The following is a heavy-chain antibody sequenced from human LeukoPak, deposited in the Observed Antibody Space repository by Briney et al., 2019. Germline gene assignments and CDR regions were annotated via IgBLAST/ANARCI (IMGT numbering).Heavy chain of an antibody. J-gene: IGHJ4*02. D-gene: IGHD6-25*01. V-gene: IGHV3-30-3*01. Sequence: GGSLRLSCAASGFTVSSNYMSWVRQAPGKGLEWVAVVSYLGNDKFYADSVKGRFTISKDNSNNTVYLEINSLRSEDTAVYYCARPLERRLIHYFDFWGPGTLVTVSS. CDR3: ARPLERRLIHYFDF. CDR2: VSYLGNDK. CDR1: GFTVSSNY.